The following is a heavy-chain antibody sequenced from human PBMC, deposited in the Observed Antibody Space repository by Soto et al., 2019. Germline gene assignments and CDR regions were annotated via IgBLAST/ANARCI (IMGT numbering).Heavy chain of an antibody. V-gene: IGHV3-30*03. Sequence: PGGSLRLSCAASGFSFSTYGMHWVRQAPGKGLEWVAFISNDGSNKYYADSVKGRFTISRDNSKNTLYLQMNSLRAEDTAVYYCARAVIAAAGTDYWGQGTLVTVSS. J-gene: IGHJ4*02. CDR3: ARAVIAAAGTDY. CDR2: ISNDGSNK. D-gene: IGHD6-13*01. CDR1: GFSFSTYG.